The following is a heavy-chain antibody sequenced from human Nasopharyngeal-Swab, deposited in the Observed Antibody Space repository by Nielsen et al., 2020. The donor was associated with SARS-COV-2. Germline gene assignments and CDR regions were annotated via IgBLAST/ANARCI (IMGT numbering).Heavy chain of an antibody. J-gene: IGHJ6*02. D-gene: IGHD6-13*01. V-gene: IGHV3-23*01. CDR1: GFTFRSYA. CDR3: ANLPFPGYSSSWYQNLGSDGMDV. Sequence: GESLKLSCAASGFTFRSYALSWVRQAPGKGLEWVSAISGSGGSTYYADSVKGRFTISRDNSKNTLYLQMNSLRAEDTAVYYCANLPFPGYSSSWYQNLGSDGMDVWGQGTTVTVSS. CDR2: ISGSGGST.